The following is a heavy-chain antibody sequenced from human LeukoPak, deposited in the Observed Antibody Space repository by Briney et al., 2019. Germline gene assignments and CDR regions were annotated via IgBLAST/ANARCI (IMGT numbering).Heavy chain of an antibody. CDR3: ASGGDAFDI. Sequence: GRSLRLSCAASGFAFSSYWMSWVRQAPGKGLEWVASIKQHGSEKYYLDSVKGRFTVSRDNAKNSLYLQMNSLRAEDTAVYYCASGGDAFDIWGQGTMVTVSS. CDR2: IKQHGSEK. V-gene: IGHV3-7*01. D-gene: IGHD3-16*01. CDR1: GFAFSSYW. J-gene: IGHJ3*02.